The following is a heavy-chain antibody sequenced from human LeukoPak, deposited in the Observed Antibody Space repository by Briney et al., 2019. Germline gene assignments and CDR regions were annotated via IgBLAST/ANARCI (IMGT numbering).Heavy chain of an antibody. CDR2: IHYIGNT. CDR1: GDSLSTSGYY. CDR3: ARVRDDYFFDY. D-gene: IGHD3-3*01. Sequence: SETLSLTCTVSGDSLSTSGYYWSWIRQPPGTGLEWIAYIHYIGNTYYHPSLESRVTMSVDTSSNQFSLNVASVTAADTAIYYCARVRDDYFFDYWGQGILVTVSS. J-gene: IGHJ4*02. V-gene: IGHV4-31*03.